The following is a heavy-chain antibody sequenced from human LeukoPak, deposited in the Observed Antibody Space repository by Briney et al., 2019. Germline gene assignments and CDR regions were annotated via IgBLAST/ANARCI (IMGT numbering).Heavy chain of an antibody. J-gene: IGHJ6*03. Sequence: GGSLRLSCAGSGFTFDEHAMHWVRQAPGKGLEWVSGISWNSGSIAYADSVKGRFTISRDNAKNLLFLQMSSLRAADTALYYCVKDHCSSSSCFPNYYYYMDVWGTGTTVTVSS. D-gene: IGHD2-15*01. CDR1: GFTFDEHA. V-gene: IGHV3-9*01. CDR2: ISWNSGSI. CDR3: VKDHCSSSSCFPNYYYYMDV.